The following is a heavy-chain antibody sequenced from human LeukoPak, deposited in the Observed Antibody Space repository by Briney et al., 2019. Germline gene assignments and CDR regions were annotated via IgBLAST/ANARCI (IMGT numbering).Heavy chain of an antibody. V-gene: IGHV3-23*01. Sequence: PGGSLRLSCAASGFAFSSYAMSWVRQAPGKGLEWVSAISGSGGGTYYADSVKGRFTISRDNSKNTLYLQMSTLRAEDTAVYYCAKSTTAGTRWFDPWGQGTLVTVSS. CDR2: ISGSGGGT. J-gene: IGHJ5*02. CDR3: AKSTTAGTRWFDP. CDR1: GFAFSSYA. D-gene: IGHD6-13*01.